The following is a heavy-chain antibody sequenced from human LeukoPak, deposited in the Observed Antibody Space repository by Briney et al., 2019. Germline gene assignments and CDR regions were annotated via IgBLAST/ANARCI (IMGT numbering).Heavy chain of an antibody. V-gene: IGHV3-74*01. CDR1: GLTFRTTW. CDR2: MNGEGTTI. Sequence: GGSLRLSCATSGLTFRTTWMHWVRQAPGKGLMWVSRMNGEGTTIDYADSVKGRFTVSIDYAKNTLFLQMNNLRTEDTALYFCATARNFRFEYWGQGSLVIVSA. D-gene: IGHD1-7*01. J-gene: IGHJ4*02. CDR3: ATARNFRFEY.